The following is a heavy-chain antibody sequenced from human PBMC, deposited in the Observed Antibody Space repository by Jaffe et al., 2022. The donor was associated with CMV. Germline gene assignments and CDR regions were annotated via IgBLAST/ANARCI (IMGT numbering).Heavy chain of an antibody. CDR1: GFTFSSYS. V-gene: IGHV3-21*01. D-gene: IGHD3-3*01. CDR2: ISSSSSYI. J-gene: IGHJ6*02. CDR3: ARDVASVRSGYYGRGNYYYGMDV. Sequence: EVQLVESGGGLVKPGGSLRLSCAASGFTFSSYSMNWVRQAPGKGLEWVSSISSSSSYIYYADSVKGRFTISRDNAKNSLYLQMNSLRAEDTAVYYCARDVASVRSGYYGRGNYYYGMDVWGQGTTVTVSS.